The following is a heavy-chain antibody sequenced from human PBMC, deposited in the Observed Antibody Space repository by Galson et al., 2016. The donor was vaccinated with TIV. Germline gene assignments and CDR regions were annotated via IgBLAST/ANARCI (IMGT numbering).Heavy chain of an antibody. D-gene: IGHD3-16*01. CDR3: AGLHWGVFEWQTDY. CDR2: IYHAGST. J-gene: IGHJ4*02. V-gene: IGHV4-39*07. Sequence: SETLSLTCTVSGGSIVSTTYYWVWIRQPPGKGLEWIGSIYHAGSTYYNPSLKSRATISVDTSKNQFSLKLRSVTAADTAVYYCAGLHWGVFEWQTDYWGQGAQVTVSS. CDR1: GGSIVSTTYY.